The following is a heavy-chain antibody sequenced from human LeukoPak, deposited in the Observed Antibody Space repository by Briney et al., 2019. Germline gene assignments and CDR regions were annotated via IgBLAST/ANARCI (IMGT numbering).Heavy chain of an antibody. CDR3: ARGGRYYYGSGSYYRHYYYYMDV. CDR1: GGSISSYY. V-gene: IGHV4-59*12. Sequence: SETLSLTCTVSGGSISSYYWSWIPQPPGGGLEWMGHIYYSESTNYNPSPKSRVTISVDTSKNECSLKLSSVTAADTAVYYCARGGRYYYGSGSYYRHYYYYMDVWGKGTTVTVSS. D-gene: IGHD3-10*01. CDR2: IYYSEST. J-gene: IGHJ6*03.